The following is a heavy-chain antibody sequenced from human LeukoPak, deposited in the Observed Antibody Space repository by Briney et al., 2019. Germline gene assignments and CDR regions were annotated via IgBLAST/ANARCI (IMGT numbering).Heavy chain of an antibody. D-gene: IGHD3-10*01. CDR2: IGVSDAST. V-gene: IGHV3-23*01. CDR1: GFTFSRYA. CDR3: AKRSGSGSQEYFDY. Sequence: GGSLRLSCAASGFTFSRYAMSWVRQAPGKGLEWVSGIGVSDASTYYADSVKGRFIVSRDTSKNTLYLQMNSLRAEDTAMYYCAKRSGSGSQEYFDYWGQGTVVTVSS. J-gene: IGHJ4*02.